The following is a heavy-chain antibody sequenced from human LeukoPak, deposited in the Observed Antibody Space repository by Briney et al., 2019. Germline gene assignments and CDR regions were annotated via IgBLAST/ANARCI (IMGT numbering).Heavy chain of an antibody. CDR3: AREGRVSGYDFDY. CDR1: GFTFSSYW. CDR2: INSDGSST. V-gene: IGHV3-74*03. Sequence: GGSLRLSCAASGFTFSSYWMHWVRQAPGKGLVWVSRINSDGSSTTYADSVKGRFTISRDNAKSTLYLQMNSLRAEDTAVYYCAREGRVSGYDFDYWGQGTLVTVSS. D-gene: IGHD5-12*01. J-gene: IGHJ4*02.